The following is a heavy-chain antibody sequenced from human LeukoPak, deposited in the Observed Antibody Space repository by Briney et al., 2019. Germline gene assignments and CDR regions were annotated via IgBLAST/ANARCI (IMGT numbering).Heavy chain of an antibody. Sequence: TGGSLRLSCAASGFIFSDYSMNWVRQAPGKGLEWVSYISSSSSTIYCADSVKGRFTISRDNSKNTLYLQMNSLRAEDTAVYYCARESRDGYAGDYWGQGTLVTVSS. V-gene: IGHV3-48*01. CDR1: GFIFSDYS. CDR2: ISSSSSTI. D-gene: IGHD5-24*01. CDR3: ARESRDGYAGDY. J-gene: IGHJ4*02.